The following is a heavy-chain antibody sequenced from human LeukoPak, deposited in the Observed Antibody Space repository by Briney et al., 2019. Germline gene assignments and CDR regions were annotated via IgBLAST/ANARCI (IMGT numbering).Heavy chain of an antibody. CDR1: GGSITSGGYY. Sequence: SQTLSLTCTVSGGSITSGGYYWSWIRQAPGRGLEWIGYIYHSGDTYSNPSLKGRATVSMDRSKNQFSLNLSSVTAEDTAVYYCARDPYDFLNDILTGSSGPRWGQGTLVTVSS. V-gene: IGHV4-30-2*01. CDR2: IYHSGDT. D-gene: IGHD3-9*01. J-gene: IGHJ4*02. CDR3: ARDPYDFLNDILTGSSGPR.